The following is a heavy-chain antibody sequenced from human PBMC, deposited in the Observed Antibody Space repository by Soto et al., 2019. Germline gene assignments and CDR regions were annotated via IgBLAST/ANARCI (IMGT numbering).Heavy chain of an antibody. Sequence: SETLSLTCAVSGGSSSSSNWWSWVRQPPGRGLEWIGEIYHSGSTNYNPSLKSRVTISVDKSKNQFSLKLSSVTAADTAVYYCANQGPPNYYGSGSYSWGQGTLVTVSS. V-gene: IGHV4-4*02. D-gene: IGHD3-10*01. CDR2: IYHSGST. CDR3: ANQGPPNYYGSGSYS. J-gene: IGHJ5*02. CDR1: GGSSSSSNW.